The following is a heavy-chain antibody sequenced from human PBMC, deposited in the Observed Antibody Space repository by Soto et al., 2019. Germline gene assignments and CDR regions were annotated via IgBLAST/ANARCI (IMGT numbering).Heavy chain of an antibody. J-gene: IGHJ6*02. V-gene: IGHV3-21*01. CDR1: GFTFSSYS. Sequence: GGSLRLSCAASGFTFSSYSMNWVRQAPGKGLEWVSSISSSSSYIYYADSVKGRFTISRDNAKNSLYLQMNSLRAEDTAVYYCARDSRGGYYGMDAWGQGTTVTVSS. D-gene: IGHD3-10*01. CDR2: ISSSSSYI. CDR3: ARDSRGGYYGMDA.